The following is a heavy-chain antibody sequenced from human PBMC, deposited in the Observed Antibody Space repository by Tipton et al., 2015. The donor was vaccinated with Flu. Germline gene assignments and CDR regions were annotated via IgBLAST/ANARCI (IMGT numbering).Heavy chain of an antibody. CDR2: IYHNKYT. D-gene: IGHD2-2*01. CDR3: ARDPSLGMPDYFDF. Sequence: TLSLTCSVSGGFISSYYWNWIRQPPGKGLEWIGYIYHNKYTKYNPSLKSRVTISVDTARKQFSLHLRSVTAADTAVYYCARDPSLGMPDYFDFWGQGTLVTASS. V-gene: IGHV4-59*12. J-gene: IGHJ4*02. CDR1: GGFISSYY.